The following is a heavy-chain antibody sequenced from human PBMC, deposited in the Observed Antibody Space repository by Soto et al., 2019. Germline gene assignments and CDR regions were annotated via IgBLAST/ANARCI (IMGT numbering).Heavy chain of an antibody. CDR2: MSHDGYNK. V-gene: IGHV3-30*03. D-gene: IGHD1-26*01. Sequence: GGSLRLSCAASGFTFSSDDMHWVRQAPGKGLEWVAVMSHDGYNKNYADSVKGRFTISRDNSKNTLFLQMNSLRGEDTAVYYCARESHSGSYDYWGQGTRVTVSS. J-gene: IGHJ4*02. CDR3: ARESHSGSYDY. CDR1: GFTFSSDD.